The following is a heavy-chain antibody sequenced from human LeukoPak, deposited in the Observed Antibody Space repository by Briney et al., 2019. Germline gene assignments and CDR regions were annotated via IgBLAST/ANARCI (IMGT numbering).Heavy chain of an antibody. Sequence: PSGTLSLTCTVSGGSISSYYWSWIRQPPGKGLEWIGYIYYRGSTNYHPSLKSRVTISVDTSKNQFSLELSSVTAADTAVYYCARVNSGIAAQWGQGTLVTVSS. D-gene: IGHD6-6*01. CDR1: GGSISSYY. CDR3: ARVNSGIAAQ. V-gene: IGHV4-59*01. J-gene: IGHJ4*02. CDR2: IYYRGST.